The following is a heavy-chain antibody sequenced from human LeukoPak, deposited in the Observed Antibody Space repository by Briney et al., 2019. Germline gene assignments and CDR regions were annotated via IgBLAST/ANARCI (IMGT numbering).Heavy chain of an antibody. J-gene: IGHJ4*02. D-gene: IGHD3-22*01. Sequence: GGSLRLSCAASGFTFSSYAMHWVRQAPGKGLEWVAVIPYDGSNKYYADSVKGRFTISRDNSKNTLSLQMNSLRAEDTAVYYCAREACPFRLCYYDSSGYSLNYYFDYWGQGTLVTVSS. V-gene: IGHV3-30-3*01. CDR1: GFTFSSYA. CDR2: IPYDGSNK. CDR3: AREACPFRLCYYDSSGYSLNYYFDY.